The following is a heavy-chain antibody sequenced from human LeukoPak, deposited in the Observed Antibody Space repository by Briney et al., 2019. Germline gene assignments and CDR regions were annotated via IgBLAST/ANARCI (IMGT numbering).Heavy chain of an antibody. V-gene: IGHV4-59*01. J-gene: IGHJ4*02. CDR3: ARRYGSASSGTFDY. Sequence: SETLSLTCTVSGGSISSYYWSWIRQPPGKGLEWIAYIYYSGSTNYNPSLKSRVTISVDTSKNQFSLKLSSVTAADTAVYYCARRYGSASSGTFDYWGQGTLVTVSS. D-gene: IGHD3-10*01. CDR1: GGSISSYY. CDR2: IYYSGST.